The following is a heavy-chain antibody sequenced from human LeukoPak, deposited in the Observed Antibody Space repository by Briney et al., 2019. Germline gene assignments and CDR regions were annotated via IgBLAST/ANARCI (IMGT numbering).Heavy chain of an antibody. Sequence: GGSLRLSCAASAFTFSNYAMSWVRQAPGKGLEWVSSISGRGGSTYYADSVKGRFTISRDNSKNTLYLQMNSLRAEDTAVYYCAKDIVINYDFWSGYYTAYYGMDVWGQGTTVTVSS. CDR1: AFTFSNYA. J-gene: IGHJ6*02. CDR3: AKDIVINYDFWSGYYTAYYGMDV. D-gene: IGHD3-3*01. CDR2: ISGRGGST. V-gene: IGHV3-23*01.